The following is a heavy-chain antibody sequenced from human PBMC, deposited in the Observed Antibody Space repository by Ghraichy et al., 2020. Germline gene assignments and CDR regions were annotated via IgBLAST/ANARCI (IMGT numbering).Heavy chain of an antibody. Sequence: ESLNISCTVSGGSISSSSYYWGWIRQPPGKGLEWIGSIYYSGSTYYNPSLKSRVTISVDTSKNQFSLKLSSVTAADTAVYYCARMFELGRTYYFDYWGQGTLVTVSS. V-gene: IGHV4-39*01. D-gene: IGHD7-27*01. CDR2: IYYSGST. J-gene: IGHJ4*02. CDR3: ARMFELGRTYYFDY. CDR1: GGSISSSSYY.